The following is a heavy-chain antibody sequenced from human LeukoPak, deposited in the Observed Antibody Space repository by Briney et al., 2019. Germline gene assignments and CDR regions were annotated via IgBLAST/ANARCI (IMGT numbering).Heavy chain of an antibody. V-gene: IGHV4-4*07. CDR2: IYNGGNT. J-gene: IGHJ4*02. Sequence: SETLSLTCTVSGGSASSNYWNWIRQPAGKGLEWIGRIYNGGNTNYNPSLESRVTISIDRSKNQFSLKLTSVTAADTAVYYCANSISMDFEFWGQGTLVTVSS. CDR1: GGSASSNY. CDR3: ANSISMDFEF. D-gene: IGHD2/OR15-2a*01.